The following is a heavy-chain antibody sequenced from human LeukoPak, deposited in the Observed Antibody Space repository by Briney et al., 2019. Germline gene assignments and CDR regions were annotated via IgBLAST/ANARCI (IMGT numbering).Heavy chain of an antibody. D-gene: IGHD2-2*01. V-gene: IGHV5-51*01. J-gene: IGHJ1*01. CDR1: GYSFTSHW. CDR2: NYPANSDT. Sequence: GEALKISCKGSGYSFTSHWIGWVRQMPGKGLEWMAINYPANSDTRYSPSFQGQVTISADKSISTAYLQWSSLKASDTAMYYCARPACSSTSCYLYFQHWGQGTLVTVSS. CDR3: ARPACSSTSCYLYFQH.